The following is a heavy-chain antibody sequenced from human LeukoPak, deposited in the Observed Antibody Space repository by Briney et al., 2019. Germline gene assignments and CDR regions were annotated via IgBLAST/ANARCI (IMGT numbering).Heavy chain of an antibody. J-gene: IGHJ5*02. CDR1: GFTFEDDG. V-gene: IGHV3-20*04. CDR2: LNWNGGGR. D-gene: IGHD4-17*01. Sequence: GGSLRLSCTVSGFTFEDDGMNWVRQVPGKEPEWVSGLNWNGGGRRYADSVKGRFIISRENAKGVLYPQLNDLRVEDTALYYCARDAVPSGRSWFDPWGQGTLVTVS. CDR3: ARDAVPSGRSWFDP.